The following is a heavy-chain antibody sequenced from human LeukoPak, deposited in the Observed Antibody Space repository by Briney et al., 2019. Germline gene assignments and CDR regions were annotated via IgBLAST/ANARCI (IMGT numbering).Heavy chain of an antibody. CDR3: ATFRELAALDS. J-gene: IGHJ5*01. CDR2: ISSSGFHI. V-gene: IGHV3-21*06. CDR1: GFPLKFHH. D-gene: IGHD6-6*01. Sequence: PGGALGPSLAAPGFPLKFHHLARGRQAPGKGVEWVSSISSSGFHIYYADSVKGRFTVSRDDAKNSLYLQMNSLRAEDTAVFYCATFRELAALDSWGQGTLVTVSS.